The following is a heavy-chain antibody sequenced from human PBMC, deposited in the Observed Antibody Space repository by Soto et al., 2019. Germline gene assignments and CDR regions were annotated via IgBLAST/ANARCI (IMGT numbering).Heavy chain of an antibody. CDR3: ARGGYDILTGYKGPDY. CDR2: IYYSGST. CDR1: GGSISSGGYY. D-gene: IGHD3-9*01. J-gene: IGHJ4*02. Sequence: SETLSLTCTVSGGSISSGGYYWSWIRQHPGKGLEWIGYIYYSGSTYYNPSLKSRATISVDTSKNQFSLKLSSVTAADTAVYYCARGGYDILTGYKGPDYWGQGTLVTVSS. V-gene: IGHV4-31*02.